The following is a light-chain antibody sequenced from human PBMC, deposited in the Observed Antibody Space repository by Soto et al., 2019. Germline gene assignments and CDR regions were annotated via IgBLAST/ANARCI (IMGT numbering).Light chain of an antibody. J-gene: IGLJ1*01. V-gene: IGLV2-14*01. Sequence: QSALTQPASVSGSPGQSITISCTGTSSDVGGYEYVSWYQQHPGKAPKLMIFEVNSRPSGVSNRFSGSKSGNTASLTISGLQAEDEAHYFCSSYTGTYTYVFGSGTKITVL. CDR1: SSDVGGYEY. CDR2: EVN. CDR3: SSYTGTYTYV.